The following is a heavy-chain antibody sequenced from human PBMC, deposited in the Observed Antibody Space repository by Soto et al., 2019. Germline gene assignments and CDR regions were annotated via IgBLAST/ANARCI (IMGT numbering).Heavy chain of an antibody. CDR1: GGSINNNNYY. CDR2: VSYTGTT. J-gene: IGHJ5*02. Sequence: SETLSLTCTVSGGSINNNNYYWGWVRQPPGKGLEWIGSVSYTGTTYYSPSLKSRVITSIDTSRNQFSLRLRSVTAADTAVYYCATSNWFDPWGQGTLVTVSS. V-gene: IGHV4-39*01. CDR3: ATSNWFDP.